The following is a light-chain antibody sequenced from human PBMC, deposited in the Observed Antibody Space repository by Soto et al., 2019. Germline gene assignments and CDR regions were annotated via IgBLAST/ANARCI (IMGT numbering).Light chain of an antibody. J-gene: IGLJ3*02. CDR2: EVT. CDR1: SSDIGPYNY. V-gene: IGLV2-14*01. CDR3: SSYTTSSTVV. Sequence: QSVLTQPASVSGSPGQSITISCTGTSSDIGPYNYVSWYQQHPGKAPKLIIYEVTNRPSGVSHRFSGSKSGTTASLTISGLQTEDEAHFYCSSYTTSSTVVFGGGTKLPS.